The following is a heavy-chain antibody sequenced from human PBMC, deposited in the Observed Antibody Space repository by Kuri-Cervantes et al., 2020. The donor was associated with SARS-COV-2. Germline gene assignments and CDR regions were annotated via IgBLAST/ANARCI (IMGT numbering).Heavy chain of an antibody. J-gene: IGHJ4*02. D-gene: IGHD2-2*02. CDR1: GFTFSSHD. CDR3: ASYTQQPVFEDQYDPYYLDY. CDR2: IGTAGDT. V-gene: IGHV3-13*03. Sequence: CAACGFTFSSHDMHWVRQATGKGLQWVSAIGTAGDTSYPGSVKGQFTISRDNSKNTLYLQMNSQRAEDTALYHRASYTQQPVFEDQYDPYYLDYWGQGTLVTVSS.